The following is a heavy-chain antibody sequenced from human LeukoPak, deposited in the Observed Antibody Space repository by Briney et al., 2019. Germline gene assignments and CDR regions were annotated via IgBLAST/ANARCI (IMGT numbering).Heavy chain of an antibody. CDR2: ISYDGSNK. D-gene: IGHD1-26*01. Sequence: GGSLRLSCAASGFTFSSYAMHWVRQAPGKGLEWVAVISYDGSNKYYADSVKGRFTISRGNSKNTLYLQMNSLRAEDTAVYYCALIVAMGATIDYWGQGTLVTVSS. CDR1: GFTFSSYA. J-gene: IGHJ4*02. CDR3: ALIVAMGATIDY. V-gene: IGHV3-30-3*01.